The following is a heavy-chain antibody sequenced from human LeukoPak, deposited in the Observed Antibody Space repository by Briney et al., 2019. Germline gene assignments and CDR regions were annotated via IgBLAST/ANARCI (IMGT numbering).Heavy chain of an antibody. CDR3: ARHGSGWSFDY. J-gene: IGHJ4*02. CDR2: ISYSGST. Sequence: SETLSLTCTVSGGSISGYYWSWIRQPPGKGLEWIGYISYSGSTNCNPSLKSRVSISVDTSKNQFSLNLYSLTAADTAVYYCARHGSGWSFDYWGQGTLITVSS. CDR1: GGSISGYY. D-gene: IGHD6-19*01. V-gene: IGHV4-59*08.